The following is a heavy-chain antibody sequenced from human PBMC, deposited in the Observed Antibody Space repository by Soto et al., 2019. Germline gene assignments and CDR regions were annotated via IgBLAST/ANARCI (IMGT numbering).Heavy chain of an antibody. CDR1: GGSISSYY. CDR2: VYYSGST. V-gene: IGHV4-59*13. Sequence: QVQLQESGPGLVKPSETLSLICTVSGGSISSYYWSWIRQPPGKGLEWIAYVYYSGSTNYNPSLQRRVTISVDTSKDQFSLKLSSVTAADTAVYYCARVLGGYYVWGKPHSGYFDYWGQGTLVTVSS. CDR3: ARVLGGYYVWGKPHSGYFDY. D-gene: IGHD3-16*01. J-gene: IGHJ4*02.